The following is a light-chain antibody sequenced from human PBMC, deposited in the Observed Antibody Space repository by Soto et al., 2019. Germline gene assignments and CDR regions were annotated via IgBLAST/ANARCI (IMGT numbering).Light chain of an antibody. J-gene: IGKJ2*01. CDR3: QQYGSSPPYT. CDR2: GSS. Sequence: EVVLTQSPGTLSLSPGERATLSCRASENVSNNYLAWYQQKPGQAPRLLIFGSSDRAGGIPDRSSGSGSGTDLPLTISGLDPEDFAGYHCQQYGSSPPYTFVQETNLEIK. V-gene: IGKV3-20*01. CDR1: ENVSNNY.